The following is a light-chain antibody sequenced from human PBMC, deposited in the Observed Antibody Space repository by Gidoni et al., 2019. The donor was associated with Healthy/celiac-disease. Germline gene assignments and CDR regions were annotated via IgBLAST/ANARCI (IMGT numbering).Light chain of an antibody. CDR1: QSVSSY. Sequence: EIVLTQSPATLSLSPGERATLSCRASQSVSSYLAWYQQKPGQAPRLLIYDASNWATGIPARFSGSGSGTDFTLTLSSLEPEDFAVYYCQQRSNWPSTTFGQGTKLEIK. CDR3: QQRSNWPSTT. CDR2: DAS. V-gene: IGKV3-11*01. J-gene: IGKJ2*01.